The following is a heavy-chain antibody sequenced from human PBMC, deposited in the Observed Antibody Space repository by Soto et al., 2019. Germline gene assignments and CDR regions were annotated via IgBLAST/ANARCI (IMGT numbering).Heavy chain of an antibody. V-gene: IGHV1-69*13. CDR3: ARGAGVTIFGVAHYYHDGMDV. CDR2: IIPIFGTA. D-gene: IGHD3-3*01. CDR1: GGTFSSYA. Sequence: EAAVKVSCKASGGTFSSYAISWVRQAPGQGLEWMGGIIPIFGTANYAQKCQGRVTITADESTSTAYMELSSLRSEDAAVYYCARGAGVTIFGVAHYYHDGMDVWGQGTTVTVSS. J-gene: IGHJ6*02.